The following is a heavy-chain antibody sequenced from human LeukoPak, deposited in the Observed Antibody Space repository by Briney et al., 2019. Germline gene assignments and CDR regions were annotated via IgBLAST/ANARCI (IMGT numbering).Heavy chain of an antibody. V-gene: IGHV4-59*01. J-gene: IGHJ6*04. CDR1: GGSISSYY. D-gene: IGHD2-2*01. Sequence: SETLSLTCTVSGGSISSYYWSWIRQPPGKGLEWIGYIYYSGSTNYNPSLGSRVTISVDTSKNQFSLKLSSVTAADTAVYYCARAKTLYCSSTSCHYYYGMDVWGKGTTVTVSS. CDR3: ARAKTLYCSSTSCHYYYGMDV. CDR2: IYYSGST.